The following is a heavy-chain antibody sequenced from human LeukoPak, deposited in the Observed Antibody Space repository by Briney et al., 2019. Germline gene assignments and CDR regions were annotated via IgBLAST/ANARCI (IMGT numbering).Heavy chain of an antibody. Sequence: ASVKVSCKASGGTFSSYAISWVRQAPGQGLEWMGGIIPIFGTANYAQKFQGRVTITTDESTSTAYMELSSLRSEDTAVYYCARDPYYGGRLPGFDYWGQGTLVTVSS. CDR3: ARDPYYGGRLPGFDY. CDR1: GGTFSSYA. J-gene: IGHJ4*02. V-gene: IGHV1-69*05. D-gene: IGHD3-10*01. CDR2: IIPIFGTA.